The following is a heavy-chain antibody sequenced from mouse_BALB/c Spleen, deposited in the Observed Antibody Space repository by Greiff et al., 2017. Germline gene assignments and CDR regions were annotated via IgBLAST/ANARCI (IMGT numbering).Heavy chain of an antibody. CDR1: GYSITSDYA. V-gene: IGHV3-2*02. Sequence: EVQLQQSGPGLVKPSQSLSLTCTVTGYSITSDYAWNWIRQFPGNKLEWMGYISYSGSTSYNPSLKSRISITRDTSKNQFFLQLNSVTTEDTATYYCARGGGPYAMDYWGQGTSVTISS. J-gene: IGHJ4*01. CDR2: ISYSGST. CDR3: ARGGGPYAMDY.